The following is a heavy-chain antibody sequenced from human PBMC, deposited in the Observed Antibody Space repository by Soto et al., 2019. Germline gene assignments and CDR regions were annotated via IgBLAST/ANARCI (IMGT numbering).Heavy chain of an antibody. D-gene: IGHD6-19*01. J-gene: IGHJ6*02. CDR2: IWYDGSNK. Sequence: QVQLVESGGGVVQPGRSLRLSCAASGFTFSSYGMHWVRQAPGKGLEWVAVIWYDGSNKYYADSVKGRFTICRDNSKNSLYLQMNSLRAEDTAVYYCARDRVAVAGSYGMDVWGQGTTVTVSS. CDR1: GFTFSSYG. V-gene: IGHV3-33*01. CDR3: ARDRVAVAGSYGMDV.